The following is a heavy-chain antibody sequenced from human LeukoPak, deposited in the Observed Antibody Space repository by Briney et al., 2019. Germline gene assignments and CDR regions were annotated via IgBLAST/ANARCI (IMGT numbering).Heavy chain of an antibody. J-gene: IGHJ6*03. CDR1: GYTLTGSY. D-gene: IGHD3-9*01. Sequence: ASVTVSCTASGYTLTGSYMHWVRQAPGQGLEWMGWINPNTGGTNYARKFQGRVTMTWDTSISTAYMEVSSLRSDDTAVYYCARSPRYFDWLAPTYYYYYMDVWGKGTTVTVSS. CDR2: INPNTGGT. V-gene: IGHV1-2*02. CDR3: ARSPRYFDWLAPTYYYYYMDV.